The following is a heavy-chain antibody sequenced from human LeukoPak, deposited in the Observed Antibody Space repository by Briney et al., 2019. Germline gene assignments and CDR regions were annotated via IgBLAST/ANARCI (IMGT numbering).Heavy chain of an antibody. D-gene: IGHD6-13*01. Sequence: SETLSLTCTVSGGSISSYYWSWIRQPPGKGLEWIGYIYYSGSTNYNPSLKSRVTISVDTSKNQFSLKLSSVTAADTAVYYCAAYSSTWPNYFFDNWGQGTLVTVSS. CDR1: GGSISSYY. V-gene: IGHV4-59*08. J-gene: IGHJ4*02. CDR3: AAYSSTWPNYFFDN. CDR2: IYYSGST.